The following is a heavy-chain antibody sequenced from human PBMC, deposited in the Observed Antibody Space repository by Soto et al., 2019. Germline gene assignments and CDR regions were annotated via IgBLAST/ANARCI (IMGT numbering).Heavy chain of an antibody. CDR2: INFSGDT. CDR1: GGSIGSYY. D-gene: IGHD5-12*01. CDR3: ARKAPYGGYPFDY. J-gene: IGHJ4*02. V-gene: IGHV4-59*01. Sequence: SETLSVSCTVWGGSIGSYYWSWIRQPPGKGLEWIGFINFSGDTAYNTALKSRVTISLDTSKNQFSLKLNSVTAADTAVYYCARKAPYGGYPFDYWGQGXPVTVSS.